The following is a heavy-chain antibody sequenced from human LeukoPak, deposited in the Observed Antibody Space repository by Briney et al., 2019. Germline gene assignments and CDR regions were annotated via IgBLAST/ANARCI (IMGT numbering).Heavy chain of an antibody. D-gene: IGHD1-26*01. Sequence: GGSLRLSCAASGFTFSNYWMAWVRQAPGKGLEWVAYMSQDGIEIYYVDSVKGRFTISRDNAKNTLYLQMNSLRAEDTAVYYCARVGATGWGQGTLVTVSS. CDR3: ARVGATG. CDR1: GFTFSNYW. J-gene: IGHJ4*02. V-gene: IGHV3-7*01. CDR2: MSQDGIEI.